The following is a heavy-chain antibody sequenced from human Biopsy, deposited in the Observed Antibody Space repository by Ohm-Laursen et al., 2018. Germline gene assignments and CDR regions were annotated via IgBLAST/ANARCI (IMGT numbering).Heavy chain of an antibody. CDR3: ARRGSGGRSFNY. V-gene: IGHV4-59*08. CDR1: GDSINSSY. Sequence: LSLTCTVSGDSINSSYWSWIRQAPGKGLEWIGFISNSGNTNYNPSLKSRVTISADTSKNQFSLKLGSVTVADTAVFYCARRGSGGRSFNYWGQGSLVTVSS. D-gene: IGHD2-15*01. J-gene: IGHJ4*02. CDR2: ISNSGNT.